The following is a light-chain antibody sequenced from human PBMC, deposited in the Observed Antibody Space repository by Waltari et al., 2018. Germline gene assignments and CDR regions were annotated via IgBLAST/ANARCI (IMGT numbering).Light chain of an antibody. V-gene: IGLV4-69*01. CDR3: QTLGTGIQV. Sequence: QLVLTQSPSASASLGASVNLTCTLSSGHSSYAIAWHQQQPEKGPRFLMKVNSDGSHSKGDGIPDCFSGSSSGAERYLTISGLQSEDEADYYCQTLGTGIQVFGGGTKLTV. CDR1: SGHSSYA. J-gene: IGLJ3*02. CDR2: VNSDGSH.